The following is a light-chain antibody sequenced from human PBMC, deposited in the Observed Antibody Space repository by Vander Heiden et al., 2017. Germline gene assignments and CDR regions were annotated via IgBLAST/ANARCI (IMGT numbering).Light chain of an antibody. V-gene: IGKV1-5*03. CDR1: QSISTW. CDR2: KAS. J-gene: IGKJ2*01. Sequence: DIQMTQSPSTLSASVGDRVTITCRASQSISTWLAWYQQTPGKAPNLLIYKASSLESGVPSRFSGSGSGTEFTLTISSLQPDDFATYYCQRYDSYPYTFGQGTKLDIK. CDR3: QRYDSYPYT.